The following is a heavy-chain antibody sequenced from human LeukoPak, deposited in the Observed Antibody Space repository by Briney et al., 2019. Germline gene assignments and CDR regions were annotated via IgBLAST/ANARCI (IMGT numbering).Heavy chain of an antibody. Sequence: GGSLRLSCAASGFTFSSYAMSWVRQAPGKGLEWVSAISGSGGSTYYADSVKGRFTISRDNSKNTLYLQMSSLRAEDTAVYYCARSQGRGPIGPRAFDIRGQGTMVTVSS. CDR1: GFTFSSYA. J-gene: IGHJ3*02. D-gene: IGHD1-26*01. V-gene: IGHV3-23*01. CDR2: ISGSGGST. CDR3: ARSQGRGPIGPRAFDI.